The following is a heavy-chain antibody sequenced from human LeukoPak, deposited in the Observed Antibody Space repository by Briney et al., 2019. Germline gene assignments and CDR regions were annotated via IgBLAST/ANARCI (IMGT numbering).Heavy chain of an antibody. CDR3: ARGDSSTRWWFDP. CDR1: GFTFSYNW. J-gene: IGHJ5*02. Sequence: PGGSLRLSCAASGFTFSYNWMSWVRQAAGKGLEWVANINPDGSTKLYVGSGRGRFTISRDNAKNSLYLDMNSLRVDDTAVYYCARGDSSTRWWFDPWGQGARVTVSS. D-gene: IGHD6-13*01. V-gene: IGHV3-7*01. CDR2: INPDGSTK.